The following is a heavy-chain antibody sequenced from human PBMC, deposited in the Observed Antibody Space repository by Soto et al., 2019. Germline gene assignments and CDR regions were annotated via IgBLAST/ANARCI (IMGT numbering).Heavy chain of an antibody. Sequence: SETLSLTCTVSGGSISSGDYYWSWIRQPPGKGLEWIGYIYYGGSTYYNPSLKSRVTISVDTSKNQFSLKLSSVTAADTAVYYCARGGSDSWFDPWGQGTLVTVSS. CDR1: GGSISSGDYY. CDR2: IYYGGST. J-gene: IGHJ5*02. CDR3: ARGGSDSWFDP. V-gene: IGHV4-30-4*01.